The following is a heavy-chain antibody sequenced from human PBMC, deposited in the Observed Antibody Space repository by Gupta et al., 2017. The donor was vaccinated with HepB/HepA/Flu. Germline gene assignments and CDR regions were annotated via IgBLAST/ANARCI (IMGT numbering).Heavy chain of an antibody. D-gene: IGHD1-1*01. CDR1: GDSISSYY. Sequence: QVQLQESGPGLVKPSETLSLTCIVSGDSISSYYWSWIRQPAGKGLEGIGHIFSTGVITKYRPSPESRVSMSVDTSENQLSLKLKFVTAADTAVYYCARWNPRSANYYFDYWGQGILVTVSS. V-gene: IGHV4-4*07. J-gene: IGHJ4*02. CDR3: ARWNPRSANYYFDY. CDR2: IFSTGVIT.